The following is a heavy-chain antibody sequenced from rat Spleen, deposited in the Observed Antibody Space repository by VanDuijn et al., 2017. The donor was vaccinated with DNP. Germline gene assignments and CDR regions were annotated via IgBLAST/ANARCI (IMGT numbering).Heavy chain of an antibody. V-gene: IGHV2-30*01. D-gene: IGHD1-1*01. J-gene: IGHJ1*01. Sequence: QVQLEESGPGLMQPSETLSLTCTVSGFSLTSYGVGWVRQPPGMGLEWMGMILTGGSSDYNLALKSRLTISSDTSKSQVFLKMNSLQTEDIATYYCARGDYSGYWYFDLWGPGTMVTVSS. CDR1: GFSLTSYG. CDR2: ILTGGSS. CDR3: ARGDYSGYWYFDL.